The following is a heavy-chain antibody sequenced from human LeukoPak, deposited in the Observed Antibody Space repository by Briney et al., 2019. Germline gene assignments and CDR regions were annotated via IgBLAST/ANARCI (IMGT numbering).Heavy chain of an antibody. CDR3: ARTVRYCSGGSCYGRYYFDY. D-gene: IGHD2-15*01. Sequence: SETLSLTCAVYDGSFSAYYWSWIRQPPGKGLEWIGEINHSGSTDYNPSLKSRVTISVDTSKNQFSLKLSSVTAADTAVYYCARTVRYCSGGSCYGRYYFDYWGQGTLVTVSS. CDR1: DGSFSAYY. J-gene: IGHJ4*02. CDR2: INHSGST. V-gene: IGHV4-34*01.